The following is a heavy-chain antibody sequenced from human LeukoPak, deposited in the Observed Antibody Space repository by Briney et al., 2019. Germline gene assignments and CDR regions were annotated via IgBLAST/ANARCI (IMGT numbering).Heavy chain of an antibody. CDR2: ISDSGGRT. D-gene: IGHD3-10*01. CDR1: GITLSNYG. J-gene: IGHJ4*02. V-gene: IGHV3-23*01. Sequence: GGSLRLSCAVSGITLSNYGMSWVRQAPGKGLEWVAGISDSGGRTNYADSVKGRFTISRDTPKNTLYLQMNSLRAEDTAVYFCAKRGIVIRAVIIVGFHKEAYYFDYWGQGALVTVSS. CDR3: AKRGIVIRAVIIVGFHKEAYYFDY.